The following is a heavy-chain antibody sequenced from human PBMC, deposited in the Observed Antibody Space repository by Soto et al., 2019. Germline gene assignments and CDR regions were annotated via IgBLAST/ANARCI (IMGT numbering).Heavy chain of an antibody. CDR2: ISGSGGST. V-gene: IGHV3-23*01. CDR1: GFTFSSYA. J-gene: IGHJ5*02. CDR3: AKGDRDYYDSNNWFDP. Sequence: GESLRLSCAASGFTFSSYAMSWVRQAPGKGLEWVSAISGSGGSTYYADSVKGRFTISRDNSKNTLYLQMNSLRAEDTAVYYCAKGDRDYYDSNNWFDPWGQGTLVTVSS. D-gene: IGHD3-22*01.